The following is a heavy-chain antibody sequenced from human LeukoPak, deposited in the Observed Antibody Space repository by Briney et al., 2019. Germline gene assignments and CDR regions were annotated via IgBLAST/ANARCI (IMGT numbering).Heavy chain of an antibody. CDR1: GFTFRSYA. Sequence: PGGSLRLSCAASGFTFRSYAMSWVRQAPGKGLEWVSVIYSGGSTYYADSVKGRFTISRDNSKNTLYLQMNSLRAEDTAVYYCARDRGSDYYDSSGPLDYWGQGTLVTVSS. D-gene: IGHD3-22*01. CDR2: IYSGGST. CDR3: ARDRGSDYYDSSGPLDY. J-gene: IGHJ4*02. V-gene: IGHV3-53*01.